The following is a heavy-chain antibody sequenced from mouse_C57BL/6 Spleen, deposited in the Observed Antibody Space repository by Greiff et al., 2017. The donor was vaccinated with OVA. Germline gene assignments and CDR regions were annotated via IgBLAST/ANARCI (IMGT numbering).Heavy chain of an antibody. D-gene: IGHD1-1*01. Sequence: QVQLQQPGAELVRPGSSVKLSCKASGYTFTSYWMHWVKQRPIQGLEWIGNIDPSDSETHYNQKFKDKATLTVDKSSSTAYMQLSSLTSEDSAVYYCAREGYYGSRFDYWGQGTTRTVSS. CDR3: AREGYYGSRFDY. CDR2: IDPSDSET. CDR1: GYTFTSYW. V-gene: IGHV1-52*01. J-gene: IGHJ2*01.